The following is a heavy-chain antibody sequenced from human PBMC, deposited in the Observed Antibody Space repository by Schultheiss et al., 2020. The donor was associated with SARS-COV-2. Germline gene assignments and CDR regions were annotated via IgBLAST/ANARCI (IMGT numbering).Heavy chain of an antibody. Sequence: SQTLSLTCPVSGGSISSGGYYWSWIRQHPGKGLEWIGYIYYSGSTYYNPSLKSRVTISVDTSKNQFSLKLSSVTAADTAVYYCARDRVVPAAFYYYGMDVWGQGTTVTVSS. V-gene: IGHV4-31*03. J-gene: IGHJ6*02. D-gene: IGHD2-2*01. CDR3: ARDRVVPAAFYYYGMDV. CDR2: IYYSGST. CDR1: GGSISSGGYY.